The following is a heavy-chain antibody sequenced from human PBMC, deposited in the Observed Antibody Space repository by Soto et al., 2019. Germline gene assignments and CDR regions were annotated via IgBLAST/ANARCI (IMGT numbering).Heavy chain of an antibody. CDR2: ISGGGGST. D-gene: IGHD3-10*01. Sequence: DVQLLESGGGLVQPGGSLRLSCAGSGFPFSSYVMTWVRQAPGKGLEWVSVISGGGGSTNYAESVKGRFTISRDNSENTLYLQMNSLRAEDTAVYYCAKAVTLVRGRNSYSYGLDVWGQGTTVTVSS. CDR3: AKAVTLVRGRNSYSYGLDV. V-gene: IGHV3-23*01. CDR1: GFPFSSYV. J-gene: IGHJ6*02.